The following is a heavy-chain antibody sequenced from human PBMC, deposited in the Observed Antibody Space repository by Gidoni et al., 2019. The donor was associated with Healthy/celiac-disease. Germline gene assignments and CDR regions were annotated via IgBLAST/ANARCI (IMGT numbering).Heavy chain of an antibody. CDR3: TTRTTVLGAYYYYYMDV. CDR2: SKSKTDGWTT. V-gene: IGHV3-15*07. J-gene: IGHJ6*03. CDR1: DFTFSNAR. D-gene: IGHD4-17*01. Sequence: ELQLVESGGGLVKPGGSPRLSCAAYDFTFSNARLNWVRQAPGTVLQWVGRSKSKTDGWTTDYAAPVKGRFTISRDDSKNTLYLQMNSLNTEDTAVYYCTTRTTVLGAYYYYYMDVWGKGTTVTVSS.